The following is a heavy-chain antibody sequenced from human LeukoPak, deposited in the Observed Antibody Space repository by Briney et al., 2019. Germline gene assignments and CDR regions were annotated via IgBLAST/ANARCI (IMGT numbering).Heavy chain of an antibody. D-gene: IGHD3-22*01. CDR1: GFTVSSNY. J-gene: IGHJ4*02. V-gene: IGHV3-53*01. Sequence: GGSLRLSCAASGFTVSSNYMSWVRQAPGKGLEWVSVIYSGGSTYYADSVKGRFTISRDNSKNTLYLQMNSLRAEDTAVYYCASGGYYYDSSGYYYWGQGTLVSVSS. CDR2: IYSGGST. CDR3: ASGGYYYDSSGYYY.